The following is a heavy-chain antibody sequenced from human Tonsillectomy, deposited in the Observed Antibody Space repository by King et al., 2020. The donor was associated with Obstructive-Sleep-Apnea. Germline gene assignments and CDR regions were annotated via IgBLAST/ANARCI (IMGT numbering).Heavy chain of an antibody. CDR3: ARGLSRYYDSSGYPAVDY. V-gene: IGHV3-48*01. CDR2: ISSSSSTI. Sequence: VQLVESGGGLVQPGGSLRLSCAASGFTFSSYSMNWVRQAPGKGLEWVSYISSSSSTIYYADSVKGRFTISRDNAKNSLYLQMNSLRADDTAVYYCARGLSRYYDSSGYPAVDYWGQGTLVTVSS. CDR1: GFTFSSYS. J-gene: IGHJ4*02. D-gene: IGHD3-22*01.